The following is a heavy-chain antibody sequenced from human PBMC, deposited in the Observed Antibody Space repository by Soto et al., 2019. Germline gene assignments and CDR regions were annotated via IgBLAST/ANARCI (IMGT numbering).Heavy chain of an antibody. CDR1: GFTFSSYA. D-gene: IGHD6-13*01. V-gene: IGHV3-23*01. CDR3: AKDEQQLVPGNYYYYYGMDV. J-gene: IGHJ6*02. Sequence: GGSLRLSCAASGFTFSSYAMSWVRQAPGKGLEWVSAISGSGGSTYYADSVKGRFTISRDNSKNTLYLQMNSLRAEDTAVYYCAKDEQQLVPGNYYYYYGMDVWGQGTTVTVSS. CDR2: ISGSGGST.